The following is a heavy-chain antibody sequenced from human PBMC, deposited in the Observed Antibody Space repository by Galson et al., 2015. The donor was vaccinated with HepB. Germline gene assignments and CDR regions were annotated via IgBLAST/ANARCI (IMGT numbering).Heavy chain of an antibody. CDR3: ARVGRGYTFGYYFDS. V-gene: IGHV3-74*01. D-gene: IGHD5-18*01. CDR1: GFTFSRYW. J-gene: IGHJ4*02. Sequence: SLRLSCAASGFTFSRYWMHWVRHAPGKGLVWVSRINNDGSSTSYADSVKGRFTISRDNTKNTLHLEMTSLRAEDTAVYYCARVGRGYTFGYYFDSWGQGTLVTVSS. CDR2: INNDGSST.